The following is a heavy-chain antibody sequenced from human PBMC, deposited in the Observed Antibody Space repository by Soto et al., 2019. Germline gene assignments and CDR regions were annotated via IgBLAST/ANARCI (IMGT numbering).Heavy chain of an antibody. D-gene: IGHD2-2*02. CDR1: GGSFSGYY. CDR3: ARTRLLYPWLYYYGMDV. J-gene: IGHJ6*02. Sequence: SETLSLTCAVYGGSFSGYYWSWIRQPPGKGLEWIGEINHSGSTNYNPCLKSRVTISVDTSKNQFSLKLSSVTAADTAVYYCARTRLLYPWLYYYGMDVWGQGTTVTVSS. V-gene: IGHV4-34*01. CDR2: INHSGST.